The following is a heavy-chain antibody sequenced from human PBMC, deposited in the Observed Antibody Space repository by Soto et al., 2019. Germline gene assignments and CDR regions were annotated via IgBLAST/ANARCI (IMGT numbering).Heavy chain of an antibody. CDR3: ASWGFIVAKNWYFAL. CDR1: GFTFSSYW. J-gene: IGHJ2*01. D-gene: IGHD5-12*01. Sequence: EAQLVESGGGLVQPGGSLRLSCAASGFTFSSYWMSWVRQAPGKGLEWVANIKQDGNEESYVDSVKGRFTISRDNTKNSLFLQMNSLRAEDTAVYYCASWGFIVAKNWYFALWGRGTLVTVSS. CDR2: IKQDGNEE. V-gene: IGHV3-7*01.